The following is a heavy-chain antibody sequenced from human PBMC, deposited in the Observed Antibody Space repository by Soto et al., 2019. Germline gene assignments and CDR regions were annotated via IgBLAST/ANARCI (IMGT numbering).Heavy chain of an antibody. CDR3: AREYSSCWSKD. Sequence: QVQLVQSGAEVKKPGASVKVSCKASGYTFTSYDINWVRQATGQGLEWMGWMNPNSGNTGYAQKFQGRVNMTRNTSISTDYMELSSLRYEDPAVYYCAREYSSCWSKDWGQGTLVTVSS. CDR1: GYTFTSYD. V-gene: IGHV1-8*01. J-gene: IGHJ4*02. CDR2: MNPNSGNT. D-gene: IGHD6-19*01.